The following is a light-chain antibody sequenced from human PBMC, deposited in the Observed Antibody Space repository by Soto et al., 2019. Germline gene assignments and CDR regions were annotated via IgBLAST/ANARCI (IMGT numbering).Light chain of an antibody. CDR1: SSDGGGYNY. CDR2: DVT. Sequence: QSALTQPASVSGSPGQSITISCTGTSSDGGGYNYVSWYQQHPGRAPKIMIYDVTNRPSGVSNRFSGSKSGNTASLTISGLQAEDEADYYCGSYTISSTLYVFGTGTKLTVL. V-gene: IGLV2-14*01. J-gene: IGLJ1*01. CDR3: GSYTISSTLYV.